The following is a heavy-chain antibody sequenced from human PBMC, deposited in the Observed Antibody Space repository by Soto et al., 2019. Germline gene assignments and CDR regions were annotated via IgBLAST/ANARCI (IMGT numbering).Heavy chain of an antibody. CDR2: ISGSGGSA. Sequence: VQLVESGGGVVQPGRSLRLSCAASGFTFSSYGMNWVRQAPGKGLECVSVISGSGGSAYYADSVQGRFTISRDNSKNTLYMQMNSLRDEDTAIYYCVREGSGWNSRGSFDFWGRGTMVTVTS. CDR3: VREGSGWNSRGSFDF. D-gene: IGHD6-19*01. V-gene: IGHV3-23*04. CDR1: GFTFSSYG. J-gene: IGHJ3*01.